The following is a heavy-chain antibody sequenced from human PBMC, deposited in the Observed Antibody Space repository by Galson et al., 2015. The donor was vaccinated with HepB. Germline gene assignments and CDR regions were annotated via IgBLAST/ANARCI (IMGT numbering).Heavy chain of an antibody. CDR2: IKSKTDGGTT. Sequence: SLRLSCAASGFTFTNAWMNWVRQAPGKGLEWVGRIKSKTDGGTTHYAAPVKGRFTISRDDSKNTLYLQMNSLKTEDTAMYYCTTLTYDIFTGADYWGQGTLVTVSS. V-gene: IGHV3-15*07. D-gene: IGHD3-9*01. CDR1: GFTFTNAW. J-gene: IGHJ4*02. CDR3: TTLTYDIFTGADY.